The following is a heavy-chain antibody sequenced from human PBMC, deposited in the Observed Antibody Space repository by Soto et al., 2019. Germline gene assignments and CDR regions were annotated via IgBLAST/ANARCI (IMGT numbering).Heavy chain of an antibody. Sequence: GGPLRLSCAASGFTFSSYGMHWVRQAPGKGLEWVAVIWYDGSNKYYADSVKGRFTISRDNSKNTLYLQMNSLRAEDTAVYYCARVHDSSGYYYPLFDYWGQGTLVTVSS. V-gene: IGHV3-33*01. CDR3: ARVHDSSGYYYPLFDY. D-gene: IGHD3-22*01. CDR2: IWYDGSNK. J-gene: IGHJ4*02. CDR1: GFTFSSYG.